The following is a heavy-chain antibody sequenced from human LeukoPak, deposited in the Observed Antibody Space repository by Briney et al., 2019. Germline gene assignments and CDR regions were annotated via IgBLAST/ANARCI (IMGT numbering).Heavy chain of an antibody. CDR2: INAYNGNT. J-gene: IGHJ5*02. CDR1: GYTFNTYG. D-gene: IGHD3-16*01. CDR3: ARDYVGDNWFDP. V-gene: IGHV1-18*01. Sequence: ASVKVSCKASGYTFNTYGFSWVRQAPGQGLEWMGWINAYNGNTNYAQKLQGRVTMTTETSTSTAYMELRSLRSDDTAVYYCARDYVGDNWFDPWGQGTLVTVSS.